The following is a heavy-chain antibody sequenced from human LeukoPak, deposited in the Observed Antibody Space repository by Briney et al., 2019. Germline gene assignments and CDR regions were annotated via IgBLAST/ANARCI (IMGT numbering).Heavy chain of an antibody. D-gene: IGHD1-14*01. V-gene: IGHV3-11*04. CDR2: ISGGGSTI. J-gene: IGHJ4*02. CDR1: GFTFSDYH. CDR3: ARGVENHFDY. Sequence: PGGSLRLSCAASGFTFSDYHVSWIRQTPGKGLEWVSYISGGGSTIYDADSVKGRFTISRDNAKNSLFLQMNSLRAEDTAIYYCARGVENHFDYWGQGTLVTVSS.